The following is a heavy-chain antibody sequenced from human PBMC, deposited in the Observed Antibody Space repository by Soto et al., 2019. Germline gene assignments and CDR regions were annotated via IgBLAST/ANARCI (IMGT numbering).Heavy chain of an antibody. D-gene: IGHD3-22*01. V-gene: IGHV3-23*01. Sequence: VGSLRLSCAASGFTFSSYAMSWVRQAPGKGLEWVSAISGSGGSTYYADSVKGRFTISRDNSKNTLYLQMNSLRAEDTAVYYCAKETHLYYYDSSGYFQHWGQGTLVTVS. CDR1: GFTFSSYA. CDR3: AKETHLYYYDSSGYFQH. J-gene: IGHJ1*01. CDR2: ISGSGGST.